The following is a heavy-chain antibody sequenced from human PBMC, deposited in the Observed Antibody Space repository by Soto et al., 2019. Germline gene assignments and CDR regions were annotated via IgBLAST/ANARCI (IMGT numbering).Heavy chain of an antibody. Sequence: QVQLVESGGGVVQPGRSLRLSCAASEFTLRNYVVHWVRQAPGKGLEWVAAMSYDGGNRVYADSVKGRFTLSRDNSKKTLYLQMDSLRPEDTAVYYCAKDRRKGCSGGSCFSPLDYWGQGTLVTVSS. J-gene: IGHJ4*02. D-gene: IGHD2-15*01. CDR2: MSYDGGNR. V-gene: IGHV3-30*18. CDR1: EFTLRNYV. CDR3: AKDRRKGCSGGSCFSPLDY.